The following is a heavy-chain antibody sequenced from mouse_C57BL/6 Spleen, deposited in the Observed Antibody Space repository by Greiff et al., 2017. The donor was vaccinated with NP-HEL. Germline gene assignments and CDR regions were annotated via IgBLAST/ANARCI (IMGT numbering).Heavy chain of an antibody. CDR2: ISYDGSN. CDR1: GYSITSGYY. J-gene: IGHJ2*01. CDR3: ARGAQSYFDY. V-gene: IGHV3-6*01. Sequence: VQLQQSGPGLVKPSQSLSLTCSVTGYSITSGYYWNWIRQFPGNKLEWMGYISYDGSNNYNPSLKNRISITRDTSKNQFFLKLNSVTTEDTATYYCARGAQSYFDYWGQGTTLTVSS. D-gene: IGHD3-2*02.